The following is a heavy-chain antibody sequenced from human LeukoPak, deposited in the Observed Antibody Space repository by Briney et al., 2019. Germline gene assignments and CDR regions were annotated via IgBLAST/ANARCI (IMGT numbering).Heavy chain of an antibody. D-gene: IGHD2-15*01. J-gene: IGHJ4*02. CDR2: IFGSGGSA. V-gene: IGHV3-23*01. CDR3: AKTTTGYSSGRYPAWPIDY. CDR1: VFTFCSYA. Sequence: GGSLRLSCAASVFTFCSYAMYWVRQAPGKGLEWVSGIFGSGGSAHYADSVKGRFTISRDNSKNTVYLQMDSLRVEDTAIYYCAKTTTGYSSGRYPAWPIDYWGQGTLVTVSS.